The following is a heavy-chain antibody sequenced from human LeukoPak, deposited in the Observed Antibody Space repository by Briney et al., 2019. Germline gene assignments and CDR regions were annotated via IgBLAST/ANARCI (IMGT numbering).Heavy chain of an antibody. V-gene: IGHV4-61*02. CDR3: AGPHCSSTGCYTDYFDY. CDR1: GGSISSGSYY. D-gene: IGHD2-2*02. CDR2: IYTSGST. J-gene: IGHJ4*02. Sequence: SETLSLTCTVSGGSISSGSYYWSWIRQPAGKGLEWIGRIYTSGSTYYNPSLKSRVTISVDTSKNQFSLKLSSVTAADTAVYYCAGPHCSSTGCYTDYFDYWGQGTLVTVSS.